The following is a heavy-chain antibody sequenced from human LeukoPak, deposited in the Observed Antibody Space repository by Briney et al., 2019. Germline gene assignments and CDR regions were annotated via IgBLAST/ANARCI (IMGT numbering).Heavy chain of an antibody. J-gene: IGHJ6*02. CDR3: ARGHPAYYGMDV. Sequence: SETLSLTCAVYGGSFSDYYWSWIRQPPGKGLEWIGEINHSGSTNYNPSLKSRVTISVDTSKNQFSLKLSSVTAADTAVYYCARGHPAYYGMDVWGQGTTVTVSS. CDR2: INHSGST. CDR1: GGSFSDYY. V-gene: IGHV4-34*01.